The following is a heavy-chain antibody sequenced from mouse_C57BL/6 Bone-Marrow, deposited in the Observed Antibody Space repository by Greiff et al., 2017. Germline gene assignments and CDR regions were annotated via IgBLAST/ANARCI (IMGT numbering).Heavy chain of an antibody. J-gene: IGHJ1*03. CDR1: GYTFTDYY. V-gene: IGHV1-76*01. CDR2: IYPGSGNT. D-gene: IGHD6-2*01. CDR3: AFSLRWYFDV. Sequence: QVQLQQSGAELVRPGASVKLSCKASGYTFTDYYINWVKQRPGQGLEWIARIYPGSGNTYYNEKFKGKATLTAEKSSSPAYMQLSSLTSEDSAVYVCAFSLRWYFDVWGTGTTVTVSS.